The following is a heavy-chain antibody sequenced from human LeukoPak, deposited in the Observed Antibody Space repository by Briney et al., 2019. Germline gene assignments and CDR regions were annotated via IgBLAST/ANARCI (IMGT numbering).Heavy chain of an antibody. V-gene: IGHV3-23*01. D-gene: IGHD3-16*02. CDR3: AKDPKGGVIVQDFDY. Sequence: GGSLRLSCAASGFTFSSYAMSWVRQAPGKGLEWVSAISGSGGSTYYADSVKGRFTISRDNSKNTLYLQMNSLRAEDTAVYYCAKDPKGGVIVQDFDYWRQGTLVTVSS. CDR1: GFTFSSYA. J-gene: IGHJ4*02. CDR2: ISGSGGST.